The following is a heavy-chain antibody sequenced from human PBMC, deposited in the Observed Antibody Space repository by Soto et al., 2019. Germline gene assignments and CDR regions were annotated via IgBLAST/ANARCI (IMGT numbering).Heavy chain of an antibody. CDR2: ISDSSSTI. V-gene: IGHV3-48*01. CDR3: ARRYGTCFDY. J-gene: IGHJ4*02. D-gene: IGHD3-16*01. Sequence: GGSLRLSCAASGFTFSTYNMNWVRQAPGKGLEWVSYISDSSSTIHYADSVKGRFTISRDNAKNSLYLQMNSLRAEDTAVYYCARRYGTCFDYWGQGTLVTVSS. CDR1: GFTFSTYN.